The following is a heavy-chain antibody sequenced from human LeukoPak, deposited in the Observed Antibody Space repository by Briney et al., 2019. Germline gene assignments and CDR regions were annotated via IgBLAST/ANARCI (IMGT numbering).Heavy chain of an antibody. CDR1: GFTFSNYG. CDR2: IRYDGSTK. CDR3: AKVACSITSCYFTDY. V-gene: IGHV3-30*02. Sequence: SGGSLRLSCAASGFTFSNYGMHWVRQAPVKGLEWVAFIRYDGSTKYYADSVKGRFTISRDSSKNTLFSQMDSLRAEDTAVYYCAKVACSITSCYFTDYWGQGTMVTVSS. J-gene: IGHJ4*02. D-gene: IGHD2-2*01.